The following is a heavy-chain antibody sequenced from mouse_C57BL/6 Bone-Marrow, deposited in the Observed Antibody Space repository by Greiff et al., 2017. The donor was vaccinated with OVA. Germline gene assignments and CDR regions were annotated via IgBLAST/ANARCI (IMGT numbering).Heavy chain of an antibody. CDR3: ASSVMGKNSFDY. V-gene: IGHV14-2*02. D-gene: IGHD1-1*02. Sequence: VQLKESGAELVKPGSSVKLSCKASGFTINDYCMHWVKQRPKQGLEWIGRIDPDDGETNYAPKFQGKATLTADTSSNTAYLQLSSLTSADAAVYDCASSVMGKNSFDYWGQGTTLTVSS. CDR1: GFTINDYC. CDR2: IDPDDGET. J-gene: IGHJ2*01.